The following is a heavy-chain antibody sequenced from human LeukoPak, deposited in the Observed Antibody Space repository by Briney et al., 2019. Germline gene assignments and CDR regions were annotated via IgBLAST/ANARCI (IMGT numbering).Heavy chain of an antibody. CDR2: ISAYGHT. D-gene: IGHD3-3*01. V-gene: IGHV1-18*01. Sequence: ASVNVSCKPSGYTFSSYGITWVRQAPGQGLGWMGWISAYGHTKLARNLQARVTVTIDTSTTTAYMELRSLSSDDTAVYFCARETASGYLGFDFWGQGTLVTVSS. CDR3: ARETASGYLGFDF. J-gene: IGHJ4*02. CDR1: GYTFSSYG.